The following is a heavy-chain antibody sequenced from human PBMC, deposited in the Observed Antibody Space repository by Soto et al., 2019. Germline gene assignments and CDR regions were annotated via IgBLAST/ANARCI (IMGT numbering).Heavy chain of an antibody. Sequence: PGGSLRLSCAASGFTFSNYWMSWVRQTPGKGLEWVANIKEDGSEKYYVDSVKGRFTISRDNAKNSLYLQMNSLRDEDTAVYYCARDLPEKVAGNPTDTDFDYWGQGTLVTVSS. J-gene: IGHJ4*02. V-gene: IGHV3-7*01. CDR1: GFTFSNYW. D-gene: IGHD6-19*01. CDR3: ARDLPEKVAGNPTDTDFDY. CDR2: IKEDGSEK.